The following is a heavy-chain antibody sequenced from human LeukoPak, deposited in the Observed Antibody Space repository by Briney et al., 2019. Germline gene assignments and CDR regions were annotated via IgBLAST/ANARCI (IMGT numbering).Heavy chain of an antibody. CDR3: ARDSSGIYFGY. CDR2: IFYSGTT. V-gene: IGHV4-39*07. J-gene: IGHJ4*02. D-gene: IGHD6-13*01. Sequence: PSGTLSLTCTVSGGSISTSNYYWGWIRQPPGKGLEWIGNIFYSGTTYYSPSLKSRVTISVDTSKNQFSLKLSSVTAADTAVYYCARDSSGIYFGYWGQGTLVTVSS. CDR1: GGSISTSNYY.